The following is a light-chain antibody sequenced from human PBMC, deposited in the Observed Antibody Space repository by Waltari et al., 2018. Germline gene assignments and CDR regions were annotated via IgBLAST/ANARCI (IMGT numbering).Light chain of an antibody. Sequence: IMLTQSPGTLSLSPGERATLSCRASQSISRYLAWYQHKPGQAPRLLIYGASTRAAAIPDRFSGSGSGTDFSLTISGLEPEDSAVYYCQHHFRLPATFGQGTKVEIK. CDR2: GAS. CDR3: QHHFRLPAT. CDR1: QSISRY. J-gene: IGKJ1*01. V-gene: IGKV3-20*01.